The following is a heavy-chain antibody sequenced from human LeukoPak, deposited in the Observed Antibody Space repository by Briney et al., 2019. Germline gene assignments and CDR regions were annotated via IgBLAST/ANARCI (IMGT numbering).Heavy chain of an antibody. D-gene: IGHD1-14*01. CDR2: IYYSGST. J-gene: IGHJ6*03. Sequence: SETLSLTCTVSGGSISSSSYYWGWIRQPPGKGLEWIGRIYYSGSTYYNPSLKSRVTISVDTSKNQFSLKLSSVTAADTAVYYCARTPPPGGYYYYYMDVWGKGTTVTVSS. CDR1: GGSISSSSYY. CDR3: ARTPPPGGYYYYYMDV. V-gene: IGHV4-39*01.